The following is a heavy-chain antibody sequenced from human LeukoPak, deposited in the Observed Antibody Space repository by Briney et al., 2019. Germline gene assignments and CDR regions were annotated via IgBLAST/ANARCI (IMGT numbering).Heavy chain of an antibody. V-gene: IGHV4-30-4*01. J-gene: IGHJ6*02. D-gene: IGHD3-10*01. CDR3: ARGDNRRITMVRGVRPVNGMDV. CDR1: GGSISSGDYY. Sequence: PSETLSLTCTVSGGSISSGDYYWSWIRQPPGKGLEWIGYIYYSGSAYYNPSLKSRVTISVEKSKTQFSLKLSSVTAADTAVYYCARGDNRRITMVRGVRPVNGMDVWGQGTTVTVSS. CDR2: IYYSGSA.